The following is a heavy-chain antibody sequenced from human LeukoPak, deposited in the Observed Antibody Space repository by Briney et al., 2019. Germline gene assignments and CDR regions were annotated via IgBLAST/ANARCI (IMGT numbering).Heavy chain of an antibody. Sequence: ASVKVSCKASGYTFTSYDINWVRQATGQGLEWMGWMNPNSGNTGYAQKFQGRVTMTRNTSISTAYMEPSSLRSEDTAVYYCARGGYSGYDRYNWFDPWGQGTLVTVSS. J-gene: IGHJ5*02. V-gene: IGHV1-8*01. CDR1: GYTFTSYD. CDR3: ARGGYSGYDRYNWFDP. CDR2: MNPNSGNT. D-gene: IGHD5-12*01.